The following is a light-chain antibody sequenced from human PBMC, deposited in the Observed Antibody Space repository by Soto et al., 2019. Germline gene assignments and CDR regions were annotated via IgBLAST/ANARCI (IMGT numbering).Light chain of an antibody. CDR3: KQLKTYLLIT. CDR1: QDISSY. J-gene: IGKJ5*01. V-gene: IGKV1-9*01. CDR2: GAF. Sequence: DIQLTQSPSFLSASLGDRVTITCLASQDISSYLAWYQQKPGKAPQLLIYGAFTLQSGVPSRFSCSGSGTELTLTISRLQPEDSANYYCKQLKTYLLITFGQGTRLEIQ.